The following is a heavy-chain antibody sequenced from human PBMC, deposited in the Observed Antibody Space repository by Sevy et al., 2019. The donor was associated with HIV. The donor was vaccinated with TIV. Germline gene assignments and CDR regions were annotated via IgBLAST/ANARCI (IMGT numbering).Heavy chain of an antibody. CDR1: GYTFTGYY. V-gene: IGHV1-2*06. J-gene: IGHJ4*02. CDR2: INPNSGGT. D-gene: IGHD6-19*01. CDR3: ARDYRIAVAGIDY. Sequence: ASVKVSCKASGYTFTGYYMHWVRQAPGQGLEWMGRINPNSGGTNYAQKLQGRVTMTRDTSISKAYMELSRLRSDDTAVYYYARDYRIAVAGIDYWGQGTLVTVSS.